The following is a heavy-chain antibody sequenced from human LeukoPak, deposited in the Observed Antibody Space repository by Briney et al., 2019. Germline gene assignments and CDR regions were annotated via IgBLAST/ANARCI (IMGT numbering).Heavy chain of an antibody. CDR3: ARDVSGRPYYYYYYMDV. D-gene: IGHD5-12*01. V-gene: IGHV3-20*04. CDR1: GFTFSNAW. CDR2: INWNGGST. J-gene: IGHJ6*03. Sequence: PGGSLRLSCAASGFTFSNAWMSWVRQAPGKGLEWVSGINWNGGSTGYADSVKGRFTISRDNAKNSLYLQMNSLRAEDTALYYCARDVSGRPYYYYYYMDVWGKGTTVTVSS.